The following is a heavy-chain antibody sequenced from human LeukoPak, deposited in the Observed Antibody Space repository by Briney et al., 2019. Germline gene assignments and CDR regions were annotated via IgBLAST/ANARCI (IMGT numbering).Heavy chain of an antibody. V-gene: IGHV1-18*01. CDR1: RYTFTRYG. D-gene: IGHD2-2*02. CDR2: INAYNGHT. Sequence: ASVKVSCKASRYTFTRYGISWVRQAPGQGLEWMGWINAYNGHTNYAQKLQGRVTMTTDTSTSTAYMELRSLRSDDTAVYYCARGYCSSTSCYNDYWGQGTLVTVSS. CDR3: ARGYCSSTSCYNDY. J-gene: IGHJ4*02.